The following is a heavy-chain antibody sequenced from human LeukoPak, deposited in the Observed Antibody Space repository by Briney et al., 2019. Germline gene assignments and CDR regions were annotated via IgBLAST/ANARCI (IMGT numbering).Heavy chain of an antibody. J-gene: IGHJ4*02. Sequence: EASVKVSCKASGYTFTSYAMHWVRQAPGQRLEWMGWINAGNGNTKYSQKFQGRVTITADESTSTAYMELSSLRSEDTAVYYCARDMGDHYDYWGQGTLVTVSS. CDR1: GYTFTSYA. V-gene: IGHV1-3*01. CDR3: ARDMGDHYDY. CDR2: INAGNGNT. D-gene: IGHD2-21*02.